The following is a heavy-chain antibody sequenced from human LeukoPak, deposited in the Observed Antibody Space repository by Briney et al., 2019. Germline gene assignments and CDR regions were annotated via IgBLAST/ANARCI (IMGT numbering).Heavy chain of an antibody. CDR3: TPGYCSGGSCYFGNY. Sequence: ASVKVSCKASGYTFTGYYMHWVRQAPGQGLEWMGWINPNSGGTNYAQKFQGWVTMTRDTSISTAYMELSRLRSDGTAVYYCTPGYCSGGSCYFGNYWGQGTLVTVSS. D-gene: IGHD2-15*01. CDR2: INPNSGGT. V-gene: IGHV1-2*04. CDR1: GYTFTGYY. J-gene: IGHJ4*02.